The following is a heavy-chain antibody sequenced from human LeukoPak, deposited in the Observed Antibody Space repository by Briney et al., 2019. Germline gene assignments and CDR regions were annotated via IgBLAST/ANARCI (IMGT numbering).Heavy chain of an antibody. Sequence: SETLSLTCTVSGGSLSSYYWSWIRQPAGKGPEWIGRVYTSGSTNYNPSLKSRVTMSIDTSKNQFSLKLSSVTAADTAVYYCARASITYYYYYYMGVWGKGTTVTVSS. CDR2: VYTSGST. D-gene: IGHD1-14*01. CDR1: GGSLSSYY. J-gene: IGHJ6*03. V-gene: IGHV4-4*07. CDR3: ARASITYYYYYYMGV.